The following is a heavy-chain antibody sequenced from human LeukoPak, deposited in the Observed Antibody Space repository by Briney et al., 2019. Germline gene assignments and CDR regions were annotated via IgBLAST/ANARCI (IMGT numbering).Heavy chain of an antibody. V-gene: IGHV3-7*01. Sequence: QPGGSLRLSCAASGFTFSSYWMSWVRQAPGKGLEWVANIKQDGSEKYYVDSVKVRFTISRDNAKNSLYPQMNSLRAEDTAVYYCARDGDSSGYYWGGTNDYWGQGTLVTVSS. CDR1: GFTFSSYW. J-gene: IGHJ4*02. D-gene: IGHD3-22*01. CDR3: ARDGDSSGYYWGGTNDY. CDR2: IKQDGSEK.